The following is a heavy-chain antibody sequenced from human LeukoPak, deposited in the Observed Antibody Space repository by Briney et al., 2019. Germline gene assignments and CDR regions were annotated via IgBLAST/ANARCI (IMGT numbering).Heavy chain of an antibody. D-gene: IGHD3-22*01. CDR2: IYYSGRT. CDR3: ARGREYYDSSGYYYSFGYYYYMDV. Sequence: SETLSLTCTVSAGSISSSNYYWGWIRQPPGKGLEWIGSIYYSGRTYYNPSLKSRVTISVDTSKNQFSLKLSSVTAADTAVYYCARGREYYDSSGYYYSFGYYYYMDVWGKGTTVTVSS. V-gene: IGHV4-39*07. J-gene: IGHJ6*03. CDR1: AGSISSSNYY.